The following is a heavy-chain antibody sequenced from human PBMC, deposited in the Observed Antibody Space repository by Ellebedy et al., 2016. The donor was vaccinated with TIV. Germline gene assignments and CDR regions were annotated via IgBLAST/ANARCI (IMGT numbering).Heavy chain of an antibody. V-gene: IGHV5-51*01. CDR1: GSSFTSYW. D-gene: IGHD6-13*01. J-gene: IGHJ2*01. Sequence: GESLKISCKGSGSSFTSYWIGWVRQMPGKGLEWMGIIYPGDSDIRYSPSFQGQVTISADKSISTAYLQWSSLKASDTAMYYCARLPSYSSSRARIYWYFDLWGRGTLVTVSS. CDR3: ARLPSYSSSRARIYWYFDL. CDR2: IYPGDSDI.